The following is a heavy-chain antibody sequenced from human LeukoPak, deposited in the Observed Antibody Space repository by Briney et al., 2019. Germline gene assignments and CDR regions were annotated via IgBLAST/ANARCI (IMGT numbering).Heavy chain of an antibody. V-gene: IGHV3-15*01. Sequence: GGSLRLSCAASGFTFSNAWMSWVRQAPGKGLEWVGRIKSKTDGGTTDYAAPVKGRFTISRDDSKNTLYLQMNSLKTEDTAVYYCTTAGGGKGAAFDIWGQGTIVTVSS. CDR2: IKSKTDGGTT. J-gene: IGHJ3*02. CDR1: GFTFSNAW. D-gene: IGHD4-23*01. CDR3: TTAGGGKGAAFDI.